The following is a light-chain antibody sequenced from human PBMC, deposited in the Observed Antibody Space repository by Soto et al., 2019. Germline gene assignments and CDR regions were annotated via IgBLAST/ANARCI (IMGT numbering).Light chain of an antibody. J-gene: IGKJ1*01. CDR3: QQSYSSPT. CDR1: QSIIRH. CDR2: AAS. Sequence: DIQMTQSPSSLSASVGDRVTITCRASQSIIRHLNWYQQKSGKAPKVLIYAASSLQSGVPSRFSGSGSGTDFTLTISSLQPEDFATYFCQQSYSSPTFGQGTKVEIK. V-gene: IGKV1-39*01.